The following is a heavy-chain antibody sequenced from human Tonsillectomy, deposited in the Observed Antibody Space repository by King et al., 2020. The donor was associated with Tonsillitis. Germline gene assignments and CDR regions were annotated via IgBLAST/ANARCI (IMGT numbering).Heavy chain of an antibody. Sequence: VQLVQSGAEVKKPGSSVKVSCKASGGTFSNYAISWVRQAPGQGLEWMGGIIPTFATANYAQKFQGRVTVTADKSTSTAYMELSSLRSEDTAVYYCARGEGLSLIVVAWGQGTLVTVSS. D-gene: IGHD3-22*01. J-gene: IGHJ4*02. CDR2: IIPTFATA. CDR3: ARGEGLSLIVVA. V-gene: IGHV1-69*06. CDR1: GGTFSNYA.